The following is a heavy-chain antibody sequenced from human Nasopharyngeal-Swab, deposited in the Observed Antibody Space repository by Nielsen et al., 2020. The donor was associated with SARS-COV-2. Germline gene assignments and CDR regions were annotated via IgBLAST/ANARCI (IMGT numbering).Heavy chain of an antibody. Sequence: ASVKVSCKASGYTFTSYYMHWVRQAPGQGLEWMGIINPSGGSTSYAQKFQGRVTMTRDTSTSTVYMELSSLRSEDTAVYYCASDPKVGAPCYYYYCMYVCGQGTSVTVSS. CDR2: INPSGGST. CDR3: ASDPKVGAPCYYYYCMYV. J-gene: IGHJ6*02. V-gene: IGHV1-46*01. D-gene: IGHD1-26*01. CDR1: GYTFTSYY.